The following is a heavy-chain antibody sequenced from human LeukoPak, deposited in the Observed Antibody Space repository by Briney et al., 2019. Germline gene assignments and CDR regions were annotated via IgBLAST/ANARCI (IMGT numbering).Heavy chain of an antibody. D-gene: IGHD5-12*01. Sequence: GGSLRLSCAASGFTFSNYGMHWVRQAPGKGREGVSFIRQDGSIKYYADSVKGRFTISRHNSKNTLFLQMNSLRTEDTAVYYCAKDLAAYSGYDSAESWGLGTLVTVSS. CDR3: AKDLAAYSGYDSAES. J-gene: IGHJ5*02. V-gene: IGHV3-30*02. CDR1: GFTFSNYG. CDR2: IRQDGSIK.